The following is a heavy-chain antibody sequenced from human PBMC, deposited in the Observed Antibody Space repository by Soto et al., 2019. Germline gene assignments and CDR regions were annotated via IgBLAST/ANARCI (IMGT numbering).Heavy chain of an antibody. CDR3: AKGSEVARQELDY. V-gene: IGHV3-30*18. CDR2: ISSDGSDK. Sequence: QVQLVESGGGVVQPGRSLRLSCAASGFTFSNFCMHWVRQAPGKGLEWVAVISSDGSDKYYSDSVKGRFTISRDNSKNTLFLQMNSLRVEDTAVYYCAKGSEVARQELDYWGQGTLVTVSS. D-gene: IGHD2-15*01. CDR1: GFTFSNFC. J-gene: IGHJ4*02.